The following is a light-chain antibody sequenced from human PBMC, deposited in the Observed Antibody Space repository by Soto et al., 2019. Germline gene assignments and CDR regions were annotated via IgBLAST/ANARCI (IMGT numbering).Light chain of an antibody. J-gene: IGLJ2*01. CDR2: EGS. Sequence: QSALTQPASVSGSPGQSITISCTGTSSDVGRYNLVSWYQQHPGKAPKLMIYEGSKRPSGFSNRFSGSKSGNTASLTISGLQDEDEADYYCCSYAGSSTAVFGGGTKLTVL. CDR1: SSDVGRYNL. V-gene: IGLV2-23*01. CDR3: CSYAGSSTAV.